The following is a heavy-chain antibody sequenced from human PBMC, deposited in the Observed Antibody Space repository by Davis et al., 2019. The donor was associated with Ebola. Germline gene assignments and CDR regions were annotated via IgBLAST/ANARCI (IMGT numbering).Heavy chain of an antibody. CDR1: GASVSSAGYY. V-gene: IGHV4-61*08. CDR2: IYYNGNT. J-gene: IGHJ6*02. D-gene: IGHD6-19*01. Sequence: MPSETLSLTCIVSGASVSSAGYYWSWVRQPPGKGLEWIGYIYYNGNTNYNPSLKSRVTISVDTSNNQFSMNLNSVTAADSAVYYCTRDRSSGWYVVPSSYYYGMEVWGQGTTVTVSS. CDR3: TRDRSSGWYVVPSSYYYGMEV.